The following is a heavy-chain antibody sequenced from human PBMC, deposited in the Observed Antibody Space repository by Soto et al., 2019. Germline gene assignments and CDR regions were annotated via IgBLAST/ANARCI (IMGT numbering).Heavy chain of an antibody. Sequence: EVQLLESGGGLVQPGGSLRLSCAASGVTFSDYVMSWVRHAPGKGLEWVSGIGGSGSSTSYGDSVKVRFTISRDNSKNTLYLQISSLRFEHTAVYFCAKARGYTVLLVYALDSWGQGSLDTVSS. CDR1: GVTFSDYV. D-gene: IGHD2-8*01. CDR3: AKARGYTVLLVYALDS. J-gene: IGHJ4*02. CDR2: IGGSGSST. V-gene: IGHV3-23*01.